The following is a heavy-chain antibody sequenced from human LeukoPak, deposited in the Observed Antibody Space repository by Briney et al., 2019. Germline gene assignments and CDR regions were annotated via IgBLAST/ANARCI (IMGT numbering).Heavy chain of an antibody. J-gene: IGHJ4*02. CDR1: GYTFTSYD. CDR2: MNPNSGNT. CDR3: ASDWRGSSWPIWEY. D-gene: IGHD6-13*01. V-gene: IGHV1-8*03. Sequence: GASVKVSCKASGYTFTSYDINWVRQATGQGLEWMGWMNPNSGNTGYAQKFQGRVTITRNTSISTAYMELSSLRSEDTAVYYCASDWRGSSWPIWEYWGQGTLVTVSS.